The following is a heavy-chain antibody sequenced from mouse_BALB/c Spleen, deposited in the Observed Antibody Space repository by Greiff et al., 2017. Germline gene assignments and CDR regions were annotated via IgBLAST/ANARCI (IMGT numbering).Heavy chain of an antibody. CDR2: ISYDGSN. CDR1: GYSITSGYY. Sequence: ESGPGLVKPSQSLSLTCSVTGYSITSGYYWNWIRQFPGNKLEWMGYISYDGSNNYNPSLKNRISITRDTSKNQFFLKLNSVTTEDTATYSCARENWDGGYYFDYWGQGTTLTVSS. D-gene: IGHD4-1*01. V-gene: IGHV3-6*02. J-gene: IGHJ2*01. CDR3: ARENWDGGYYFDY.